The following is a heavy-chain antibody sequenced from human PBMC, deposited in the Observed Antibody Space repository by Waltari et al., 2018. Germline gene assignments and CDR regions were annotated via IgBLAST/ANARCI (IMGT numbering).Heavy chain of an antibody. V-gene: IGHV4-4*02. Sequence: QVQLQESGQGLVKPSGTLSLTCAVSGDSISANYWWSGVRQSPEKGLEWIGQVHHSGKTHYSPSRQCRVAISVDKPKNQFSLNLNSVTAADTAIYYCAGDRAIGLFFDYWGRGTLVTVSS. CDR3: AGDRAIGLFFDY. CDR2: VHHSGKT. D-gene: IGHD2-2*01. J-gene: IGHJ4*02. CDR1: GDSISANYW.